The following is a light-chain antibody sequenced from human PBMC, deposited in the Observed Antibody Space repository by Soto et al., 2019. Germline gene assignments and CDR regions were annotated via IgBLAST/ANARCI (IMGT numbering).Light chain of an antibody. J-gene: IGKJ2*01. CDR2: KAS. CDR3: QQYRYT. V-gene: IGKV1-5*03. CDR1: QSIDSW. Sequence: DIQMTQSPSTLSASVGDRVTITCRASQSIDSWLAWYQQKPGKAPKLLIYKASSLQGGVPSRFSGSGSGTEFTLTISSLQPDDFATYYCQQYRYTFGQGTNLEIK.